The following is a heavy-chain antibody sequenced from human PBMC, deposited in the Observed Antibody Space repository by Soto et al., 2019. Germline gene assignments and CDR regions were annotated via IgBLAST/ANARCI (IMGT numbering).Heavy chain of an antibody. J-gene: IGHJ5*02. V-gene: IGHV4-31*03. CDR2: IYYSGST. D-gene: IGHD5-18*01. CDR1: GGSISSGGYY. Sequence: SETLSLTCTVSGGSISSGGYYWSWIRQHPGKGLEWIGYIYYSGSTYYNPSLKSRVTISVDTSKNQFSLKLSSVTAADTAVYYCARDRGYSYGRNWFDPWGQGTLVTVSS. CDR3: ARDRGYSYGRNWFDP.